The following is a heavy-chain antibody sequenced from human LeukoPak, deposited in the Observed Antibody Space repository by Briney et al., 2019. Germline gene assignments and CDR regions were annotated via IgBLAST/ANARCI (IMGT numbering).Heavy chain of an antibody. CDR3: TRACADCQSQPRGDY. D-gene: IGHD2-21*01. J-gene: IGHJ4*02. CDR1: GFTFSTYW. CDR2: IKQDGNEK. Sequence: PGGSLRLSCAASGFTFSTYWMTWARQAPGKGLEWVANIKQDGNEKYYVGSVKGRFTISRDNAKNSLYLEMNSLRVEDTAVYYCTRACADCQSQPRGDYWGQGTLVTVSS. V-gene: IGHV3-7*01.